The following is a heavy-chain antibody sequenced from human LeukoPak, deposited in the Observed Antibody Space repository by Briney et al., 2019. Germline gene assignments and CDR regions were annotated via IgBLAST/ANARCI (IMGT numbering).Heavy chain of an antibody. CDR3: AKASRYSGSYPPFY. V-gene: IGHV3-21*04. CDR2: ISSSSSYI. J-gene: IGHJ4*02. D-gene: IGHD1-26*01. CDR1: GFTFSSYS. Sequence: PGGSLRLSCAASGFTFSSYSMNWVRQAPGKGLEWVSSISSSSSYIYYADSVKGRFTISRDNSKNTLDLQMNSLRAEDTAVYYCAKASRYSGSYPPFYWGQGTLVTVSS.